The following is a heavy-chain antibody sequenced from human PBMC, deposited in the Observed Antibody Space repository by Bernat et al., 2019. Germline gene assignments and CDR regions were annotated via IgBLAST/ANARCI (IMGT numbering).Heavy chain of an antibody. J-gene: IGHJ6*02. V-gene: IGHV3-30*02. Sequence: QVQLVESGGGLVQPGGSLRLPRAASGFTFSSYGMYWVRQAPGKGLEWVAFIRYDGSNKYYADPVKGRFTISRDNSKNTLYLQMNSLRAEDTAVYYCAKDSWFAGGSIAAGRYGMDVWGQGTTVTVSS. CDR2: IRYDGSNK. CDR3: AKDSWFAGGSIAAGRYGMDV. CDR1: GFTFSSYG. D-gene: IGHD6-6*01.